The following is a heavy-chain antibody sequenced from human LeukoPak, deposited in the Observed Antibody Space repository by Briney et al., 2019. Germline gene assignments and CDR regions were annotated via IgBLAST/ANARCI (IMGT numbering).Heavy chain of an antibody. D-gene: IGHD1-26*01. Sequence: SETLSLTCTVSGASISSYYWNWIRQPPGKGLEWIGYIYYSGSTNYNPFLKSRVTISLDTSKNQFSLKLSSVTAADTAVYYCARGEAGTTTDFDYWGQGTLVTVSS. CDR2: IYYSGST. V-gene: IGHV4-59*01. J-gene: IGHJ4*02. CDR3: ARGEAGTTTDFDY. CDR1: GASISSYY.